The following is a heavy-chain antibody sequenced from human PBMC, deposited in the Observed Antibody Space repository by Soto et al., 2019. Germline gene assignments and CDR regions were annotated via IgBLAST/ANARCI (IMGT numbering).Heavy chain of an antibody. CDR1: GFTFSSYS. J-gene: IGHJ6*02. V-gene: IGHV3-21*01. Sequence: EVQLVESGGGLVKPGGSLRLSCAASGFTFSSYSMNWVRQAPGKGLECVSSISSSSSYIYYADSVKGRFTISRDNAKNSLYLQMNSLRAEDTAVYYCAREPGIAAAGNYGIDVWGQGTTVTVSS. CDR2: ISSSSSYI. D-gene: IGHD6-13*01. CDR3: AREPGIAAAGNYGIDV.